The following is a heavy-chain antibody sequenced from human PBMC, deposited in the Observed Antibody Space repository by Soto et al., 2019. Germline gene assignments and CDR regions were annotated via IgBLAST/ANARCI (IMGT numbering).Heavy chain of an antibody. Sequence: GGSLRLSCAASGFIVSSNHMSWVRQAPGKGLEWVSVIYSGGSTYYADSVKGRFTISRDNSKNTLYLQMNSLRAEDTAVYYCATPGRDGMNPLFGGQGTLVTVSS. J-gene: IGHJ4*01. CDR1: GFIVSSNH. CDR2: IYSGGST. CDR3: ATPGRDGMNPLF. V-gene: IGHV3-53*01. D-gene: IGHD2-15*01.